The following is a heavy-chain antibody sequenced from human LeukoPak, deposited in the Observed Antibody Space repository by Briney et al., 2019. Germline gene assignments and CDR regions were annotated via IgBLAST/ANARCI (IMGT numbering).Heavy chain of an antibody. CDR2: ISHDGSNK. CDR1: GFTFTSYG. D-gene: IGHD3-10*01. J-gene: IGHJ4*02. Sequence: GGSLRLSCAASGFTFTSYGMHWVRQAPGKGLEWVAVISHDGSNKHYGDSVKGRITISRDNPENTVYLQMNSLRVEDTAEYYCAKEGYYGSGSFPDYWGQGTLVTVSS. V-gene: IGHV3-30*18. CDR3: AKEGYYGSGSFPDY.